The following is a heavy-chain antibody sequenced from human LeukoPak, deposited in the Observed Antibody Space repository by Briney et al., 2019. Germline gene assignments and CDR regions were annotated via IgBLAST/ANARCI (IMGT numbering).Heavy chain of an antibody. CDR2: ISSSSSYI. CDR1: GFTFSSYS. Sequence: GGSLRLSCAASGFTFSSYSMNWVRQAPGKGLEWVSSISSSSSYIYYADSVKGRFTISRDNAKNSLYLQMNSLRAEDTAVYYCARDRYYYDSSGYYGGKEFDPWGQGTLVTVSS. CDR3: ARDRYYYDSSGYYGGKEFDP. V-gene: IGHV3-21*01. D-gene: IGHD3-22*01. J-gene: IGHJ5*02.